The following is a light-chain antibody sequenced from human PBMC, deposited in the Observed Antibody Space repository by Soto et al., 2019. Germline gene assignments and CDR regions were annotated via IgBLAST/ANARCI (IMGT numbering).Light chain of an antibody. CDR1: QSVASN. CDR2: GAS. Sequence: EIEMTQSPASLSVTPGDGATLSCRASQSVASNVAWYQQKPGQGPRLLIHGASTRAVGVPARFSGSGSGTDFILTISSLQSEDFAVYYCQQYHNWPPQYTFGQGTKLQIK. CDR3: QQYHNWPPQYT. J-gene: IGKJ2*01. V-gene: IGKV3-15*01.